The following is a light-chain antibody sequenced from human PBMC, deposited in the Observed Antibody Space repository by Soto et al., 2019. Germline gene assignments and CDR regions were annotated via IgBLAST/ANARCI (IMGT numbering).Light chain of an antibody. CDR1: QSLSSD. V-gene: IGKV3-15*01. CDR2: RAS. CDR3: QQYEDYGVGT. Sequence: EKVMTQSPATLSVSPGETATLSCRASQSLSSDVAWYQQKPGQAPRLLIYRASTRATGIPARFRGSGSGTEFTLTIPSLHFEVSAVYYCQQYEDYGVGTFGGGTRVDIK. J-gene: IGKJ4*01.